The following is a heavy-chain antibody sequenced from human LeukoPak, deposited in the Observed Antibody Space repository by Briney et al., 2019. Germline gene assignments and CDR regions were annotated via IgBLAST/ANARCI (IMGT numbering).Heavy chain of an antibody. D-gene: IGHD3-10*01. Sequence: ASVKVSCKASGYTFTGYYMHWVRQAPGQGLEWMGWISAYNGNTNYAQKLQGRVTMTTDTSTSTAYMELRSLRSDDTAVYYCAREVGGSGSYSEYYYYYMDVWGKGTTVTISS. CDR3: AREVGGSGSYSEYYYYYMDV. CDR2: ISAYNGNT. V-gene: IGHV1-18*04. J-gene: IGHJ6*03. CDR1: GYTFTGYY.